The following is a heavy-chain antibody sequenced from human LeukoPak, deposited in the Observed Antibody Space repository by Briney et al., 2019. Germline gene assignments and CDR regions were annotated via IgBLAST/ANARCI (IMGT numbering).Heavy chain of an antibody. D-gene: IGHD3-10*01. CDR3: ARFGHYSFDY. J-gene: IGHJ4*01. Sequence: KPSETLSLTCTVSGGSISSGDYYWSWIRQPPGKGLELIGYIYYSGTTNSNPSLKSRVTFSVDTSKNQFSLKLNSVTAADTAVYYCARFGHYSFDYWGHGTLVTVSS. CDR1: GGSISSGDYY. CDR2: IYYSGTT. V-gene: IGHV4-61*08.